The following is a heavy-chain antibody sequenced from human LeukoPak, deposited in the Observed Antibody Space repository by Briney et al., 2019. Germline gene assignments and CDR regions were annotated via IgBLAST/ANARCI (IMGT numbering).Heavy chain of an antibody. J-gene: IGHJ4*02. CDR3: ARAPLYGSGWYYFDY. D-gene: IGHD6-19*01. CDR2: IIPIFGTA. Sequence: GASVKVSCKASGGTFSSYAISWVRQAPGQGLEWMGGIIPIFGTANYAQKFQGRVTITADESTSTAYMELSSLRSEDTAVYYCARAPLYGSGWYYFDYWGQGTLVTVSS. V-gene: IGHV1-69*13. CDR1: GGTFSSYA.